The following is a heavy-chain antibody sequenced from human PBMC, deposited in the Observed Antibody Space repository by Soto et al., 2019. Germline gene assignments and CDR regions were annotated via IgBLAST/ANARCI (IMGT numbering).Heavy chain of an antibody. CDR2: ISSSSYI. D-gene: IGHD2-2*01. V-gene: IGHV3-21*01. CDR3: ASAEDIVVVPAATGSWFDP. Sequence: EVQLVESGGGLVKPGGSLRLSCAASGFTFSSYSMNWVRQAPGKGLEWVSSISSSSYIYYADSVKGRFTISRDNAKNSLYLQMNSLRAEDTAVYYCASAEDIVVVPAATGSWFDPWGQGTLVTVSS. CDR1: GFTFSSYS. J-gene: IGHJ5*02.